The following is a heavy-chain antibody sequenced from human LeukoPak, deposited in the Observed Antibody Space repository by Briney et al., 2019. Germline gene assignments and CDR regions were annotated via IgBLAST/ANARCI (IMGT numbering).Heavy chain of an antibody. Sequence: GGSLKLSCAASGFTFSGSSMHWVRQASGKGLEWVGRIRGKANGYATAYAASVKGRFSISRDDSKNTAYLQINSLKTEDTAVYYCTSTLPEYGMDVWGKGTTVTVSS. V-gene: IGHV3-73*01. J-gene: IGHJ6*04. CDR2: IRGKANGYAT. CDR3: TSTLPEYGMDV. CDR1: GFTFSGSS.